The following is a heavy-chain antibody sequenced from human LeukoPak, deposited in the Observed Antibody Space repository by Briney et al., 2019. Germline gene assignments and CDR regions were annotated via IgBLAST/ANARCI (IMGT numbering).Heavy chain of an antibody. CDR1: GGTFSSYA. Sequence: VASVKVSCKASGGTFSSYAISWVRQAPGQGLEWMGGIIPIFGTANYAQKFQGRVTITADESTSTAYMELCSLRSEDTAVYYCARVRDSSSWYYFDYWGQGTLVTVSS. V-gene: IGHV1-69*13. D-gene: IGHD6-13*01. CDR3: ARVRDSSSWYYFDY. CDR2: IIPIFGTA. J-gene: IGHJ4*02.